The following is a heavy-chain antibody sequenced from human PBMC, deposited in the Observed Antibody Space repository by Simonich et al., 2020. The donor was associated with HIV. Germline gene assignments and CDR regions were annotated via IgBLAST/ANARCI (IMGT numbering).Heavy chain of an antibody. V-gene: IGHV1-18*01. J-gene: IGHJ4*02. Sequence: QVQLVQSGAEVKKPGASVKVSCQSSRYYLTTHAINGVRQAPGQGLEWMGGISANNGDTNYAQKFQGRVTMTTDISTSTTYMELRSLRADDAAVYYCARSIWNLQDAIDSWGQGTLVTVSS. CDR1: RYYLTTHA. CDR2: ISANNGDT. CDR3: ARSIWNLQDAIDS. D-gene: IGHD1-1*01.